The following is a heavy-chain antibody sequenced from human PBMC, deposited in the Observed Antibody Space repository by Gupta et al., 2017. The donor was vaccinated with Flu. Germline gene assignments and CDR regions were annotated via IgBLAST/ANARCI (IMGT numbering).Heavy chain of an antibody. V-gene: IGHV3-11*04. J-gene: IGHJ6*04. CDR1: DLD. Sequence: DLDMSWIRQAPGKGLEWMSNISISENTMFYADSVKGRVTLSRDNPNNSLYLQMNSLKVEDTAVYYCARTLTSFYYMDVWGKGTPVTVSS. CDR2: ISISENTM. CDR3: ARTLTSFYYMDV. D-gene: IGHD3-10*01.